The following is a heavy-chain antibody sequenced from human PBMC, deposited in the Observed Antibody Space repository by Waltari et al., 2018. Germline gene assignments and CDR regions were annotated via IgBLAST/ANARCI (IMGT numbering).Heavy chain of an antibody. CDR1: GGPISSSSYY. D-gene: IGHD3-3*01. J-gene: IGHJ4*02. CDR3: SRDQYYDCWSGPRFDY. V-gene: IGHV4-39*07. Sequence: QLQLQESGPGLVKPSETLSLTCTVAGGPISSSSYYWGWIREPPGKGLEWIGSIYYSGSTRSTPALKSRVTIAIDTSKSPSSLKQSSVTAADTDVYYCSRDQYYDCWSGPRFDYWGQGTLVTVSS. CDR2: IYYSGST.